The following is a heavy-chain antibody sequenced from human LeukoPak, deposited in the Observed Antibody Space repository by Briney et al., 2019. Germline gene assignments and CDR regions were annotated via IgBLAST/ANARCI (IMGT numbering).Heavy chain of an antibody. Sequence: PGGSLRLSCAASGFTFSSYGMHWVRQAPGKGLEWVAFIRYDGSNKYYADSVKGRFTISRDNAKKSLYLQMNSLRAEDTAVYYCGRVGAYYGSGSYSDYWGQGTLVTVSS. V-gene: IGHV3-30*02. CDR3: GRVGAYYGSGSYSDY. J-gene: IGHJ4*02. D-gene: IGHD3-10*01. CDR1: GFTFSSYG. CDR2: IRYDGSNK.